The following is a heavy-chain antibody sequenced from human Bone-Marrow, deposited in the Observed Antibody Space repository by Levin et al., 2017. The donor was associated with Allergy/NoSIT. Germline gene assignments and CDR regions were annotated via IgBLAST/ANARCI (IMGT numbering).Heavy chain of an antibody. CDR2: IKSDNGAT. V-gene: IGHV1-2*02. J-gene: IGHJ6*02. CDR3: ARDGPQANFLCGRHAAFRYYAMDV. D-gene: IGHD2-21*01. Sequence: GESLKISCQASGYTFTEHYLYWVRQAPGQGPEWMGWIKSDNGATTYAQKFRGRITITRDTSINTAYMELHTLTSDDTAVYYCARDGPQANFLCGRHAAFRYYAMDVWGQGTAVGVSS. CDR1: GYTFTEHY.